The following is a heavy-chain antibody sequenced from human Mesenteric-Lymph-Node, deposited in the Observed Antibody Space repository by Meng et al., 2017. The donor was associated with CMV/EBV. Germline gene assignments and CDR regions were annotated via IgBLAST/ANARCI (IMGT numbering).Heavy chain of an antibody. Sequence: KISWKGSGYSFTNYAISWVRQAPGQGLEWMGGIIPILGIANYAQKFQGRVTITADKSTSTAYMELSSLRSEDTAVYYCAGTLYCSSTSCYDCWGQGTLVTVSS. V-gene: IGHV1-69*10. CDR3: AGTLYCSSTSCYDC. D-gene: IGHD2-2*01. J-gene: IGHJ4*02. CDR2: IIPILGIA. CDR1: GYSFTNYA.